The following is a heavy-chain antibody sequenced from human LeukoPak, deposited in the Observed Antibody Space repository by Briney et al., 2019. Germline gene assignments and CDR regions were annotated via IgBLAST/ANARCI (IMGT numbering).Heavy chain of an antibody. CDR2: INSDGSST. Sequence: PGGSLRLSCAASGFTFSSYWMHWVRQAPGKGLVWVSRINSDGSSTSYADSVKGRFTISRDNAKNTLYLQMNSLRAEDTAVYYCARVPNYDFWSGYWAYFDYWGQGTLVTVSS. CDR3: ARVPNYDFWSGYWAYFDY. V-gene: IGHV3-74*01. CDR1: GFTFSSYW. J-gene: IGHJ4*02. D-gene: IGHD3-3*01.